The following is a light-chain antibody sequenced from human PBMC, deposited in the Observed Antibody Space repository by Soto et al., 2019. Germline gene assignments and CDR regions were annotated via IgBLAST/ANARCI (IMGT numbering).Light chain of an antibody. CDR3: QKYDRAPAM. J-gene: IGKJ1*01. CDR2: AAS. V-gene: IGKV1-27*01. CDR1: QDIKKF. Sequence: DIQLTQSPSSLSASLGDRVTITCRASQDIKKFLAWYQQRPGKVPDLLIYAASTLRSGVPSRFSGNASGTDFSFTISSLQPEDDATYYCQKYDRAPAMFGQGTKVDIK.